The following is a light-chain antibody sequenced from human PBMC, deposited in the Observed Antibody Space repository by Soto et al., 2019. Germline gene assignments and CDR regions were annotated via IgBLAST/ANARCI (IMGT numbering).Light chain of an antibody. CDR2: GAA. V-gene: IGKV3-15*01. CDR1: QSVFSS. CDR3: QQYHNWRA. J-gene: IGKJ1*01. Sequence: EIVMTQSPATLSVSPGERATLSCRASQSVFSSLAWYQQKPGQAPRLLIYGAATRATGIPARFSGSGSGTEFTLTISSLQSEDFAVYYCQQYHNWRAFGQGTKVEIK.